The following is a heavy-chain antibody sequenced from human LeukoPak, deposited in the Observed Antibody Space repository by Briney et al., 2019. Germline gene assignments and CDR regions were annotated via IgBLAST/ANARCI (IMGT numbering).Heavy chain of an antibody. Sequence: HPAGSLRLSHSDTGSTFSSYAMHSLRQAPSNRLTRDAVIPYDGSNKYYADSVKGRFTISRDNSKNTLYLQINSLRPEDTPVYYCARHGLVDTAGYHFHYWGQGTLVTVSS. CDR3: ARHGLVDTAGYHFHY. D-gene: IGHD5-18*01. V-gene: IGHV3-30*01. CDR1: GSTFSSYA. J-gene: IGHJ4*02. CDR2: IPYDGSNK.